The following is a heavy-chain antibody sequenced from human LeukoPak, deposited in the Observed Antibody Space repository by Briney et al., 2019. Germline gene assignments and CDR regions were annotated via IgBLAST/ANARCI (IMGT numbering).Heavy chain of an antibody. CDR1: GGTFSSYA. D-gene: IGHD5-12*01. V-gene: IGHV1-18*01. J-gene: IGHJ5*02. CDR3: ARDRRGSGYDPGVWFDP. Sequence: ASVKVSCKASGGTFSSYAISWVRQAPGQGLEWMGWISAYNGNTSYAQKLQGRVTMTTDTSTSTAYMELRSLRFDDTAVYYCARDRRGSGYDPGVWFDPWGQGTLVTVSS. CDR2: ISAYNGNT.